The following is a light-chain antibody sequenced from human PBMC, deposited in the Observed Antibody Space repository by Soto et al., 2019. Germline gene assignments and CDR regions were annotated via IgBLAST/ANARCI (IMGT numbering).Light chain of an antibody. CDR2: GAS. CDR3: HLYDRSLYT. V-gene: IGKV3-20*01. J-gene: IGKJ2*01. Sequence: EVVLTQSPGTLSLSPGERATVSCRASQSVDSSYLAWYQQKPGQAPRLLIYGASSRATDIPDRFSGSGSGTEFTLTINRLEPEDSAVYYCHLYDRSLYTFGQGTKLEMK. CDR1: QSVDSSY.